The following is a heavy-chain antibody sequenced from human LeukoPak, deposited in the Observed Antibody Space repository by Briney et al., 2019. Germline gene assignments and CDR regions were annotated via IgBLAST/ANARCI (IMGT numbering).Heavy chain of an antibody. V-gene: IGHV4-39*07. CDR1: GGSISSSSYY. Sequence: SETLSLTCTVPGGSISSSSYYWGWIRQPPGKGLEWIGSIYYSGSTYYNPSLKSRVTISVDTSKNQFSLKLSSVTAADTAVYYCARAYLGRITSYYYYMDVWGKGTTVTVSS. J-gene: IGHJ6*03. CDR3: ARAYLGRITSYYYYMDV. D-gene: IGHD2-2*01. CDR2: IYYSGST.